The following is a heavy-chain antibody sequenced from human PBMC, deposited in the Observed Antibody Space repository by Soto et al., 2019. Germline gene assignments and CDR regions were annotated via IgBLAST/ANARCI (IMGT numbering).Heavy chain of an antibody. V-gene: IGHV4-39*01. CDR1: GGSISSSSYY. D-gene: IGHD2-2*02. Sequence: PSETLSLTCTVSGGSISSSSYYWGWIRQPPGKGLEWIGSIYYSGSTYYNPSLKSRVTISVDTSKSQFSLKLSSVTAADTAVYYCARSYCSSTSCYTDNYYYYYGMDVWGQGTTVTVSS. CDR3: ARSYCSSTSCYTDNYYYYYGMDV. CDR2: IYYSGST. J-gene: IGHJ6*02.